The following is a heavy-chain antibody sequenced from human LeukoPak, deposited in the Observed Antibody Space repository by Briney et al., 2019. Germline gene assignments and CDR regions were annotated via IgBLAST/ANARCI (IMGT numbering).Heavy chain of an antibody. CDR1: GFTFDDYA. CDR3: AKSYSDNWYSFDY. D-gene: IGHD1-20*01. CDR2: ISWNSGSI. J-gene: IGHJ4*02. Sequence: PGRSLRLSCAASGFTFDDYAMHWVRQAPGKGLEWVSGISWNSGSIGYADSVKGRFTISRDNSKNTLYLQMNSLRAEDASIYYCAKSYSDNWYSFDYVGQGTQVTVSS. V-gene: IGHV3-9*01.